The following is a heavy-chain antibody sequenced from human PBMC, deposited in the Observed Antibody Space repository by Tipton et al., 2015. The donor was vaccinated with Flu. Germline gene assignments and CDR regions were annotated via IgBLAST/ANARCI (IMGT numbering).Heavy chain of an antibody. CDR3: ARQVVAPDY. CDR1: GFTFSSNE. Sequence: SLRLSCAASGFTFSSNEMNWVRQAPGKGLQWVSYISGSGRSIYYADSVKGRFTISRDNAKNSLHLQMNSLRAEDTAVYYCARQVVAPDYWGQGTLVTVSS. J-gene: IGHJ4*02. V-gene: IGHV3-48*03. CDR2: ISGSGRSI. D-gene: IGHD3-22*01.